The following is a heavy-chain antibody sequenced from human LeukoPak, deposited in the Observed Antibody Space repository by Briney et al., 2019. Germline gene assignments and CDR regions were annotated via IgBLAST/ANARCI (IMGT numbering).Heavy chain of an antibody. CDR3: ARDRPSGYSSSWYGEYYFDY. Sequence: AGGSLRLSCAASGFTFSSYWMSWVRQAPGKGLEWVANIKQDGSEKYYVDSVKGRFTISRDNAKNSLYLQMNSLRAEDTAVYYCARDRPSGYSSSWYGEYYFDYRGQGTLVTVSS. CDR1: GFTFSSYW. D-gene: IGHD6-13*01. V-gene: IGHV3-7*01. CDR2: IKQDGSEK. J-gene: IGHJ4*02.